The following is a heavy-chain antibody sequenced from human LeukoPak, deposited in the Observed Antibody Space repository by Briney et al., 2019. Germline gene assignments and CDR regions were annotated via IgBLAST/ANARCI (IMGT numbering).Heavy chain of an antibody. CDR2: MNPNSGNT. CDR1: GYTFTSYD. CDR3: AREGDRYCSSTSCYEYNWFDP. J-gene: IGHJ5*02. V-gene: IGHV1-8*01. Sequence: ASVKVSCKASGYTFTSYDINWVRQATGQGLEWMGWMNPNSGNTGHAQKFQGRVTMTRNTSISTAYMELSSLRSEDTAVYYCAREGDRYCSSTSCYEYNWFDPWGQGTLVTVSS. D-gene: IGHD2-2*01.